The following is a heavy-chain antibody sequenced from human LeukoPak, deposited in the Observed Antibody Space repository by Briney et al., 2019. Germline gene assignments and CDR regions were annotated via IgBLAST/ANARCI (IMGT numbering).Heavy chain of an antibody. V-gene: IGHV3-30*18. J-gene: IGHJ4*02. D-gene: IGHD4-17*01. CDR2: ISYDGSNK. CDR1: GFIFSSYG. Sequence: GGSLRLSCTASGFIFSSYGMHWVRQAPGKGLEWVAVISYDGSNKYYADSVKGRLTISRDNSKNTLYVQMNSLRAEDTAVYYCAKVSHGYGDAIDYWGQGTLVTVSS. CDR3: AKVSHGYGDAIDY.